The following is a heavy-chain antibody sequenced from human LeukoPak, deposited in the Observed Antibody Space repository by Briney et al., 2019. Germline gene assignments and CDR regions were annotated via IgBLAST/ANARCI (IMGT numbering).Heavy chain of an antibody. CDR2: IYYSGST. J-gene: IGHJ6*02. D-gene: IGHD3-10*01. V-gene: IGHV4-59*01. Sequence: SETLSLTCAVYGGSFSGYYWSWIRQPPGKGLEWIGYIYYSGSTNYNPSLRSRVTISVDTSKNQFSLKLSSVTAADTAVYYCARVCSGVTMVRGVINHGMDVWGQGTTVTVSS. CDR1: GGSFSGYY. CDR3: ARVCSGVTMVRGVINHGMDV.